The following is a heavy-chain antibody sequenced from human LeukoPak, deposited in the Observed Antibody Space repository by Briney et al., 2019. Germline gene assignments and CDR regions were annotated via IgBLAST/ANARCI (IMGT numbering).Heavy chain of an antibody. J-gene: IGHJ4*02. V-gene: IGHV3-23*01. Sequence: GGSLRLSCAASGFTFSTFAMIWVRQPPGKGLEWISSIFPSGGEIHYADSVRGRFTISRDNSKSTLSLQMNSLRAEDTAIYYCATYRQVLLPFESWGQGTLVTVSS. CDR2: IFPSGGEI. D-gene: IGHD5-18*01. CDR3: ATYRQVLLPFES. CDR1: GFTFSTFA.